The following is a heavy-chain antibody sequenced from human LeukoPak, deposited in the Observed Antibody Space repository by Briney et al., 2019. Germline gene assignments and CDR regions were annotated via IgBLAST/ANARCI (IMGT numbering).Heavy chain of an antibody. V-gene: IGHV3-7*01. CDR1: GFIFSSYW. J-gene: IGHJ4*02. D-gene: IGHD2-15*01. Sequence: GGSLRLSCVASGFIFSSYWMSWVRQTPGKGLEWVANIKEDGSEKYYVDSVKGRFTISRDNAKNSLYLQMNSLRAEDTAVYYCARDCSGGSCYDYWGQGTLVTVSS. CDR2: IKEDGSEK. CDR3: ARDCSGGSCYDY.